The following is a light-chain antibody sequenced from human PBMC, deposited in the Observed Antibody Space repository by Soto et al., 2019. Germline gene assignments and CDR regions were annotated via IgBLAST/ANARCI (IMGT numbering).Light chain of an antibody. CDR2: GAS. CDR1: QSVSSN. Sequence: EIVMTQSQATLSVSPGERATLSCRASQSVSSNVAWYQQKPGQAPRLLIYGASTRATGIPARFSGSGSGTEFTLTISSLQSEDFAVYYCQQYNNWPWTFGQGTKVDI. J-gene: IGKJ1*01. V-gene: IGKV3-15*01. CDR3: QQYNNWPWT.